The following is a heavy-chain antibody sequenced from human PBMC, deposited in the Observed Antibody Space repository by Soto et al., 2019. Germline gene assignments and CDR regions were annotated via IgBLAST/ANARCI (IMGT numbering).Heavy chain of an antibody. J-gene: IGHJ4*02. Sequence: GGSLRLSCAASGFTFSSYAMHWVRQAPGKGLEWVAVISYDGSNKYYADSVKGRFTISRDNSKNTLYLQMNSLRAEDTAVYYCARDRVMLVRFDYWGQGT. CDR1: GFTFSSYA. CDR2: ISYDGSNK. D-gene: IGHD2-21*01. V-gene: IGHV3-30-3*01. CDR3: ARDRVMLVRFDY.